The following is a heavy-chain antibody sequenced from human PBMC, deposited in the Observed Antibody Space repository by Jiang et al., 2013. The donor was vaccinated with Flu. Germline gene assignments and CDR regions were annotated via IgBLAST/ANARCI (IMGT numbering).Heavy chain of an antibody. Sequence: EWMGWISAYNGNTNYAQKLQGRVTMTTDTSTSTAYMELRSLRSDDTAVYYCARGIWSVGFDPWGQGTLVTVSS. J-gene: IGHJ5*02. CDR3: ARGIWSVGFDP. D-gene: IGHD3-3*01. V-gene: IGHV1-18*01. CDR2: ISAYNGNT.